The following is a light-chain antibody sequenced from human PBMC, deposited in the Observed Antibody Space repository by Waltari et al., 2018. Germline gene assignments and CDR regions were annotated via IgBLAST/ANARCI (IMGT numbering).Light chain of an antibody. CDR3: AAWDDSLNAVV. J-gene: IGLJ2*01. CDR2: SND. V-gene: IGLV1-44*01. CDR1: IGSNI. Sequence: IGSNIVNWYQQLPGTAPQLLIYSNDQRPSGVPDRFSGSKSGTSASLAISGLQSEDEADYYCAAWDDSLNAVVFGGGTKLTAL.